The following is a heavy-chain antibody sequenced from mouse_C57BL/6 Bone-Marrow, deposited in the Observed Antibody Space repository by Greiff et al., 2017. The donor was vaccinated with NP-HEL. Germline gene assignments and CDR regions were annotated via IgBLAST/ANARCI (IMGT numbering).Heavy chain of an antibody. Sequence: QVQLKESGAELVRPGASVTLSCKASGYTFTDYEMHWVKQTPVHGLEWIGAIDPETGGTAYNQKFKGKAILTADKSSSTAYMELRSLTSEDSAVYYCTRRRGDAYWGQGTLVTVSA. V-gene: IGHV1-15*01. J-gene: IGHJ3*01. CDR3: TRRRGDAY. CDR1: GYTFTDYE. D-gene: IGHD2-13*01. CDR2: IDPETGGT.